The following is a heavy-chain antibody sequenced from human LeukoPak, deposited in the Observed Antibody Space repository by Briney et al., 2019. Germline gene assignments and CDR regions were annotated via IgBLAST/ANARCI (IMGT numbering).Heavy chain of an antibody. CDR3: ARGYYDYVWGSFGPDV. CDR2: INHSGST. V-gene: IGHV4-34*01. J-gene: IGHJ6*04. D-gene: IGHD3-16*01. Sequence: SETLSLTCAVYGGSFSGYYWSWIRQPPGKGLEWIGEINHSGSTNYNPSLKSRVTISVDTSKNQFSLKLSSVTAADTAVYYCARGYYDYVWGSFGPDVWGKGTTVTVSS. CDR1: GGSFSGYY.